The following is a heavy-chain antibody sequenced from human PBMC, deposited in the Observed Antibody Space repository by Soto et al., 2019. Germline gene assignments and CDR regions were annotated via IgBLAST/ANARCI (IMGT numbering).Heavy chain of an antibody. CDR1: GFTFSDYY. Sequence: SGGSLRLSCAASGFTFSDYYMSWIRQAPGKGLEWVSCISSSSSYTNYADSVKGRFTISRDNAKNSLYLQMNSLRAEDTAVYYCARDQETSGSYSSSWYGSYYYYGMDVWGQGTTVTVSS. CDR2: ISSSSSYT. J-gene: IGHJ6*02. D-gene: IGHD6-13*01. V-gene: IGHV3-11*06. CDR3: ARDQETSGSYSSSWYGSYYYYGMDV.